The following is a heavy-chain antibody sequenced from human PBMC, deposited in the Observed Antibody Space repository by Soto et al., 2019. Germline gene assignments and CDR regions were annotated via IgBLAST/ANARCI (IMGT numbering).Heavy chain of an antibody. J-gene: IGHJ6*02. CDR3: AREGYCISTSCRHYDYYGMDV. V-gene: IGHV1-18*01. D-gene: IGHD2-2*01. Sequence: QVQLVQSGAEVKKPGASVKVSCKASGYTFISYGISWVRQAPGQGLEWMGWISAYNGNTNYAQKLQGRVTMTTDTSTSTAYMELRSLRSDDTAVYYCAREGYCISTSCRHYDYYGMDVWGQGTTVTVSS. CDR2: ISAYNGNT. CDR1: GYTFISYG.